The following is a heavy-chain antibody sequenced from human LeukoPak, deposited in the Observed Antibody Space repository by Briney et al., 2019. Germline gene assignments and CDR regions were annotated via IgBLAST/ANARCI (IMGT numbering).Heavy chain of an antibody. CDR2: ISSSSSYI. CDR3: ARGEWELDY. V-gene: IGHV3-21*04. D-gene: IGHD1-26*01. CDR1: GFTFSSYS. Sequence: GGSLRLSCAASGFTFSSYSMNWVRQAPGKGLEWVSSISSSSSYIYYADSVKGRFTISRDNSKNTLYLQMNSLRAEDTAVYYCARGEWELDYWGQGTLVTVSS. J-gene: IGHJ4*02.